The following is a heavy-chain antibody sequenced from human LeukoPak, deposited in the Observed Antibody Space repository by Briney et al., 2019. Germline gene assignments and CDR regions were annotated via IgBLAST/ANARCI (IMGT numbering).Heavy chain of an antibody. CDR3: ARDNSVEDTAWWFDP. CDR1: GFTVSSNY. J-gene: IGHJ5*02. V-gene: IGHV3-53*05. Sequence: GGSLRLSCAASGFTVSSNYMSWVRQAPGKGLEWVSVIYSGGSTSYAQKFQGRVTMTRDMSTSTDYMELSSLRSEDTAVYYCARDNSVEDTAWWFDPWGQGTLVTVSS. D-gene: IGHD4-23*01. CDR2: IYSGGST.